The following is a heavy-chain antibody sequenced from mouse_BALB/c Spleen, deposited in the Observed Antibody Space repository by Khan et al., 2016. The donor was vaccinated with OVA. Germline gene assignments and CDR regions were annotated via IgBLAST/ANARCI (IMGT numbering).Heavy chain of an antibody. CDR2: IWGGGGT. CDR1: GFSLSRYN. J-gene: IGHJ4*01. Sequence: QVQLQQSGPGLVSPSQSLSITCTVSGFSLSRYNVHWVRQPPGKGLEWLGMIWGGGGTDYNSALKSRLSISKDNSKSQVFFKMNSLQTDDTAMYYWARAYYRYDGYYAMDYWGQGTSVTVSS. V-gene: IGHV2-6-4*01. D-gene: IGHD2-14*01. CDR3: ARAYYRYDGYYAMDY.